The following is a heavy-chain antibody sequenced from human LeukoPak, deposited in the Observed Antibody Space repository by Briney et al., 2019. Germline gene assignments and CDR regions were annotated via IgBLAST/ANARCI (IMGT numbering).Heavy chain of an antibody. CDR2: IYYSGST. D-gene: IGHD6-19*01. V-gene: IGHV4-59*01. J-gene: IGHJ5*02. Sequence: SETLSLTCTVSGGSITSFYWSWIRQPPGKGLEWIGYIYYSGSTNYNPSLKSRVTISLDASKNQFSLRLSSVTAADTAVYYCARDLRSSGWKNWFDPWGQGTLVTVSS. CDR3: ARDLRSSGWKNWFDP. CDR1: GGSITSFY.